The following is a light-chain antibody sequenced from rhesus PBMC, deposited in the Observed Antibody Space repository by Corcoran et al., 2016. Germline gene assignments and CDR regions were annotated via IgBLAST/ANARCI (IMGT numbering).Light chain of an antibody. CDR2: GAS. J-gene: IGKJ4*01. V-gene: IGKV3-42*03. CDR3: QQYSSWPLT. CDR1: QSVSSN. Sequence: ILMTQSPATLSLSPGERAALSCRASQSVSSNLAWYQQKPGQAPSLLIYGASTRATAIPNRFIGSWSVTDFTLTIRSLEPADFAVYYCQQYSSWPLTFGGGTKVESK.